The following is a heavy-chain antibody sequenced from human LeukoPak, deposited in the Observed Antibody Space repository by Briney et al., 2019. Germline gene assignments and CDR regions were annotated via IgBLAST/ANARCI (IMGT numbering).Heavy chain of an antibody. CDR1: GFTVSSNY. D-gene: IGHD2/OR15-2a*01. Sequence: WGSLRLSCAASGFTVSSNYMSRVCQAPGKGLEWVSVIYSGGSTYYADSVKGRFTISRDNSKNTLYLQMNSLRAEDTAVYYCARVYAGARTFDYWGQGTLVTVSS. CDR3: ARVYAGARTFDY. CDR2: IYSGGST. J-gene: IGHJ4*02. V-gene: IGHV3-53*01.